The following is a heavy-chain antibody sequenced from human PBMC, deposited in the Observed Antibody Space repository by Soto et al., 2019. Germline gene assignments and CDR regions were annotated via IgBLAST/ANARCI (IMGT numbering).Heavy chain of an antibody. Sequence: GGSLRLSCAASGFTFSSYGMHWVRQAPGKGLEWVAVIWYDGSNKYYADSVKGRFTISRDNSKNTRYLQMNSLRAEDTAVYYCAAAYDSSAGYYYGMDVWGQGTTVTVSS. V-gene: IGHV3-33*01. CDR3: AAAYDSSAGYYYGMDV. CDR2: IWYDGSNK. CDR1: GFTFSSYG. D-gene: IGHD3-22*01. J-gene: IGHJ6*02.